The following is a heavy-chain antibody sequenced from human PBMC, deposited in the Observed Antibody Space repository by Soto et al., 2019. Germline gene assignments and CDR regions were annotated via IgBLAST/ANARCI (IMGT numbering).Heavy chain of an antibody. CDR2: IIPIFGTA. CDR3: ARDRNSRAAAGLNWFDP. Sequence: SGEVSFRASGGTFSSYAISWVRQAPGQGLEWMGGIIPIFGTANYAQKFQGRVTITADESTSTAYMELSSLRSEDTAVYYCARDRNSRAAAGLNWFDPWGQGTLVTVSS. V-gene: IGHV1-69*13. D-gene: IGHD6-13*01. CDR1: GGTFSSYA. J-gene: IGHJ5*02.